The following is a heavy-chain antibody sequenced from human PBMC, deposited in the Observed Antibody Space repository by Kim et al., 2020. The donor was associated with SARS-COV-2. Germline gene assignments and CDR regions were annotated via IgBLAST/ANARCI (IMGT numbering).Heavy chain of an antibody. D-gene: IGHD5-12*01. CDR1: GFNINNHY. Sequence: GGSLRLSCAASGFNINNHYMNWVRQPPGKGLEWVSAIYTGGFTHYADSVKGRFTISRDNSENTLYLQMTGLRADDTAVYYCARDNDGYNLGFDYWGQGTLVTVSS. J-gene: IGHJ4*02. V-gene: IGHV3-53*01. CDR3: ARDNDGYNLGFDY. CDR2: IYTGGFT.